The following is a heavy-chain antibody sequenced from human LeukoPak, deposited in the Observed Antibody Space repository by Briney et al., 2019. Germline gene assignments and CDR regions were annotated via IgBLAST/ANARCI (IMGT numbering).Heavy chain of an antibody. J-gene: IGHJ4*02. Sequence: SETLSLTCTVSGGSISSSSYYWGWIRQPPGKGLEWIGSIYYSGSTYYNPSLKSRVTISVDTSKNQFSLKLSSVTAADTAVYYCARSTVAGTRKVDYWGQGTLVTVSS. V-gene: IGHV4-39*01. D-gene: IGHD6-19*01. CDR1: GGSISSSSYY. CDR3: ARSTVAGTRKVDY. CDR2: IYYSGST.